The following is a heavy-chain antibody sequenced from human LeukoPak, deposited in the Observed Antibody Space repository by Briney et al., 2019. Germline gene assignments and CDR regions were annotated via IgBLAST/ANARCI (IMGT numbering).Heavy chain of an antibody. D-gene: IGHD6-19*01. CDR2: IIPIFGTA. J-gene: IGHJ5*02. CDR1: GYSFTNYG. CDR3: ARDQGGMAVAVVWLDP. V-gene: IGHV1-69*13. Sequence: SVKVSCKASGYSFTNYGISWVHQAPGQGLEWMGGIIPIFGTANYAQKFQGRVTITADESTSTAYMELSSLRSEDTAVYYCARDQGGMAVAVVWLDPWGQGTLVTVSS.